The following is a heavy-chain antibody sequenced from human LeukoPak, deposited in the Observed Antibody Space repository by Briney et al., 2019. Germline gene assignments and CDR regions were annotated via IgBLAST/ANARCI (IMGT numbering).Heavy chain of an antibody. CDR1: GFTVSSNY. D-gene: IGHD3-10*01. J-gene: IGHJ4*02. CDR3: ARDRGVIGYFDY. Sequence: GGSLRLCCAASGFTVSSNYMSWVRQAPGKGLEWVSVIYSGGSTYYADSVKGRFTISRDNSKNTLYLQMNSLRAEDTAVYYCARDRGVIGYFDYWGQGTLVTVSS. V-gene: IGHV3-53*01. CDR2: IYSGGST.